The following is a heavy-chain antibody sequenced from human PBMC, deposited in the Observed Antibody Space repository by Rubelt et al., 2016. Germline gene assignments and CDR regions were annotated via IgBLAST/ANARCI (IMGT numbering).Heavy chain of an antibody. CDR1: GFTFSNAW. D-gene: IGHD6-13*01. J-gene: IGHJ4*02. Sequence: SGGGLIKPGGSLRISCTGSGFTFSNAWLSWVRQAPGKGLEWLGRIKSRGDGGALDYAAPVKGRFTISRDDSKNTLYLQMNSLKTEDTGVYYCKSYSSTYYDYWGQGTLATVAS. CDR2: IKSRGDGGAL. V-gene: IGHV3-15*01. CDR3: KSYSSTYYDY.